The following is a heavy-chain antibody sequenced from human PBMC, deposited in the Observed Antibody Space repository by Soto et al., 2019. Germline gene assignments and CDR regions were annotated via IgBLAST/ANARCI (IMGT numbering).Heavy chain of an antibody. D-gene: IGHD6-13*01. Sequence: QVQLQESGPGLVKPSQTLSLTCTVSGGSISSGDYYWSWIRQPPGKGLEWIGYIYYSGSTYYNPSLQSRLTISVVPPKHPFSLKLSSVTAADTAVYYCARARYSRSSPSDYRGQGTLVTVSS. CDR1: GGSISSGDYY. CDR3: ARARYSRSSPSDY. V-gene: IGHV4-30-4*01. J-gene: IGHJ4*02. CDR2: IYYSGST.